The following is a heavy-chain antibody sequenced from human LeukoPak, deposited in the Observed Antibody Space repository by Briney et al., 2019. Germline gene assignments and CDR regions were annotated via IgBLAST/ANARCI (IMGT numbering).Heavy chain of an antibody. V-gene: IGHV3-21*01. D-gene: IGHD3-22*01. CDR2: ISSSSSYI. CDR3: ARGVAYYYDSSGYLAGDY. Sequence: PGGCLRLSCAASGFTFSSYSMNWFRQAPGRGLEWVSSISSSSSYIYYADSVKGRFTISRDNDKNSLYLQMNSLRAEDTAVSYSARGVAYYYDSSGYLAGDYWGLVTLVTVSS. CDR1: GFTFSSYS. J-gene: IGHJ4*02.